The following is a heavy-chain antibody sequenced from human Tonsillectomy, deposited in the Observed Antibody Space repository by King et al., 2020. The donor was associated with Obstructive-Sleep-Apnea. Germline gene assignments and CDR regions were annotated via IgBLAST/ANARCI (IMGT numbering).Heavy chain of an antibody. V-gene: IGHV4-59*01. CDR3: VRDRLYGDYDY. CDR1: GGSINNYY. D-gene: IGHD4-17*01. Sequence: QLQESGPGLVKPSETLSLTCTVSGGSINNYYWSWIRQPPGKGLEWIGYIYYSGPTNYNPSLKIRVTISVDTSKNQFSLKLTSVTAADTAVYYCVRDRLYGDYDYWGQGTLVTVSS. J-gene: IGHJ4*02. CDR2: IYYSGPT.